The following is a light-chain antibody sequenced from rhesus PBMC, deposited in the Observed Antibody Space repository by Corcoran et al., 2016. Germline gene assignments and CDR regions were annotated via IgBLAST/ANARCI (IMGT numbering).Light chain of an antibody. CDR2: FAT. V-gene: IGKV1-25*02. J-gene: IGKJ1*01. CDR1: QGTSNY. Sequence: DIQMTQSPSSVSASVGDRVTITCRASQGTSNYLAWYPQNPGKVPKLLIYFATTFQSGVPSRFSGSGSGTEFTLIISSLLPEDFATYYCQQYHSLPRTFGQGTKVEVK. CDR3: QQYHSLPRT.